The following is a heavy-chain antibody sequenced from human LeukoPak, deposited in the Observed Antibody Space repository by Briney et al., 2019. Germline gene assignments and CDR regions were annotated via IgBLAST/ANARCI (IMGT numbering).Heavy chain of an antibody. D-gene: IGHD3-22*01. CDR1: GYTFTGYY. J-gene: IGHJ3*02. CDR3: ARVGCYYDSSGYYRVDAFDI. V-gene: IGHV1-2*02. CDR2: INPNSGGT. Sequence: ASVKVSCKASGYTFTGYYMHWVRQAPGQGLEWMGWINPNSGGTNYAQKLQGRVTMTTDTSTSTAYMELRSLRSDDTAVYYCARVGCYYDSSGYYRVDAFDIWGQGTMVTVSS.